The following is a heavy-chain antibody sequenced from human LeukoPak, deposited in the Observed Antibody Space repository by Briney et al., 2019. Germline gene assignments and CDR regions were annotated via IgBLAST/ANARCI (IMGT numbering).Heavy chain of an antibody. J-gene: IGHJ4*02. Sequence: GGSLRLSCAASGFTFSSYWMSWVRQAPGKGLEWVANIKHDGREKYYVDSVKGRFTISRDNAKNSLYLQMNSLRAEDTAVYYCARGFYGDYEVAFDYWGQGTLVTVSS. CDR2: IKHDGREK. CDR3: ARGFYGDYEVAFDY. D-gene: IGHD4-17*01. V-gene: IGHV3-7*01. CDR1: GFTFSSYW.